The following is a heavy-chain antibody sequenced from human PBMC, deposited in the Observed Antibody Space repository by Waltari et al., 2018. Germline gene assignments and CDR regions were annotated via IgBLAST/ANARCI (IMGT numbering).Heavy chain of an antibody. D-gene: IGHD3-10*01. CDR2: IWYDGSNK. V-gene: IGHV3-33*01. CDR1: GFTFSSYG. Sequence: QVQLVESGGGVVQPGRSLRLSCAASGFTFSSYGMHWVRQAPGKGREWVAVIWYDGSNKYYADSVKGRFTISRDNSKNTLYLQMNSLRAEDTAVYYCARDRRRYYGSGYYYYGMDVWGQGTTVTVSS. J-gene: IGHJ6*02. CDR3: ARDRRRYYGSGYYYYGMDV.